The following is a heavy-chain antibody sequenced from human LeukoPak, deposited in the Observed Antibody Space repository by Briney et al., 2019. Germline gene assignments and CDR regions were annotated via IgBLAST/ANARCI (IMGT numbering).Heavy chain of an antibody. CDR1: GYTFTGYY. V-gene: IGHV1-2*02. Sequence: ASVKVSCKASGYTFTGYYMHWVRQAPGQGLEWMGWINPNSGGTNYAQKFQGRVTITRDTSISTAYMELSRLRSDDTAVYYCARGQKVFWSGYYFDYWGQGTLVTVSS. J-gene: IGHJ4*02. D-gene: IGHD3-3*01. CDR2: INPNSGGT. CDR3: ARGQKVFWSGYYFDY.